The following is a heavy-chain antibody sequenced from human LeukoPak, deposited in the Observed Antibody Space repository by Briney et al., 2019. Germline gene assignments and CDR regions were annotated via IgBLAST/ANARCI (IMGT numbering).Heavy chain of an antibody. CDR2: INPNSGGT. J-gene: IGHJ4*02. V-gene: IGHV1-2*02. Sequence: ASVKVSCKASGYTFTGYYTHWVRQAPGQGLEWMGWINPNSGGTNYAQKFQGRVTMTRDTSISTAYMELSRLRSDDTAVYYCARDPSSMVRGVTDDYWGQGTLVTVSS. CDR3: ARDPSSMVRGVTDDY. CDR1: GYTFTGYY. D-gene: IGHD3-10*01.